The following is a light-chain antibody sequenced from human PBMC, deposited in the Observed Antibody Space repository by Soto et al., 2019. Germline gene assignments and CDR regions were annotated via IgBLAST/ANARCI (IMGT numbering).Light chain of an antibody. J-gene: IGKJ1*01. Sequence: DIQMTQSPSTLSASVGDRVTITCRASQSISHWLAWYQQKPGKAPKLLVYQASKLESGVPSRFSGRGFGTEFTLTISSLPPDDFATYYCQQYNSYSTFGQGTKVDIK. CDR3: QQYNSYST. CDR2: QAS. CDR1: QSISHW. V-gene: IGKV1-5*03.